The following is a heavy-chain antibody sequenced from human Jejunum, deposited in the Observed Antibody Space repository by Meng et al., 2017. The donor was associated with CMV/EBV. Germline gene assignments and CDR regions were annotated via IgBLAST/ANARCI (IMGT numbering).Heavy chain of an antibody. CDR1: SDSISSNF. J-gene: IGHJ4*02. CDR2: IYSSGST. CDR3: AREESVGIAVAGTFDY. D-gene: IGHD6-19*01. Sequence: QGQLQESGPGLVKPSQTLSLTCTVSSDSISSNFWSWIRQPAGKGLEWIGRIYSSGSTFYNPSLKSRVTMSVDTSKNQFSLSLASVTAADTAIYFCAREESVGIAVAGTFDYWGQGILVTVSS. V-gene: IGHV4-4*07.